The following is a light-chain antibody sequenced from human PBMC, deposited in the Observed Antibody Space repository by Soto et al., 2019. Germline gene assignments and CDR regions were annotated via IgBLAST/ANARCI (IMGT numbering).Light chain of an antibody. J-gene: IGKJ2*01. CDR1: QSSSRW. CDR3: QQYNSYPYT. V-gene: IGKV1-5*01. Sequence: DIQMTQSPSTLSASVGDRDTITCRASQSSSRWLAWYQQKPGKAPKLLIYDASNLESGVPSRFSGSGSGTEFTLTISSLQPDDFANYYCQQYNSYPYTFGQGTKLEI. CDR2: DAS.